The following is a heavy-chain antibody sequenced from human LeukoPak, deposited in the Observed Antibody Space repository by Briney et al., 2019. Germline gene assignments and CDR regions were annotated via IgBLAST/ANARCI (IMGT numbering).Heavy chain of an antibody. Sequence: PGGSLRLSFAASGFTFSTYNMNWVRQAPGKGLEWVSSISSSTNYMYYADSVKGRFTISRDNAKNSLYLQMNSLRAEDAAMYYCARGLVVAGFDYWGQGTLVTVSS. CDR2: ISSSTNYM. J-gene: IGHJ4*02. D-gene: IGHD6-19*01. V-gene: IGHV3-21*01. CDR1: GFTFSTYN. CDR3: ARGLVVAGFDY.